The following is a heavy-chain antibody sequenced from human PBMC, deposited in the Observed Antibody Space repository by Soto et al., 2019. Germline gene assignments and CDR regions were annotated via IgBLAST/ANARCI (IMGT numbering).Heavy chain of an antibody. D-gene: IGHD6-13*01. J-gene: IGHJ4*02. Sequence: SETLSLTCTVSGGSISSRSYYWGWIRQPPGKELQWIGNIYYSGSTYYNPSLGSRVTISVDTSKNQFSLRLISVTASDTAVYYCARHRGSGPSTAAALLDYWGQGIPVTVSS. CDR2: IYYSGST. CDR1: GGSISSRSYY. V-gene: IGHV4-39*01. CDR3: ARHRGSGPSTAAALLDY.